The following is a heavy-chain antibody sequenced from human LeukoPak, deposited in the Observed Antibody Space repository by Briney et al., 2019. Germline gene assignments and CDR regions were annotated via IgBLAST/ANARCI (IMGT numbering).Heavy chain of an antibody. CDR1: GFTFSSYA. Sequence: GGSLRLSCAASGFTFSSYAMSWVRQAPGKGLEWVSAITGSGDTTDYADSVKGRFTISRDNSKNTLYLQMNSLRVEDTVVYYCARGRPHGNDYWGQGTLVTVSS. CDR2: ITGSGDTT. CDR3: ARGRPHGNDY. J-gene: IGHJ4*02. V-gene: IGHV3-23*01. D-gene: IGHD4-23*01.